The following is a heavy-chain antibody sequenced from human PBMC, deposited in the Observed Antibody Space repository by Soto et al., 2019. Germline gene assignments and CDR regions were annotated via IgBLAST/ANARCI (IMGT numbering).Heavy chain of an antibody. D-gene: IGHD4-17*01. Sequence: EVQLVESGGGLVKPGGSLRLSCAASGFTFSSYRMNWVRQAPGKGLEWVSSISSSSSYIYYADSVKGRFTISRDNAKNSLYLQMNSLRAEDTAVYYCARDIMTTVTTFDYWGQGTLVTVSS. CDR1: GFTFSSYR. J-gene: IGHJ4*02. CDR2: ISSSSSYI. CDR3: ARDIMTTVTTFDY. V-gene: IGHV3-21*01.